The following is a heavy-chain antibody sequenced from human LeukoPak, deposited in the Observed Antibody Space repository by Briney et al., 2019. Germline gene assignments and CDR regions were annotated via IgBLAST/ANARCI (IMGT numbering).Heavy chain of an antibody. CDR1: GFTFSTYN. J-gene: IGHJ4*02. D-gene: IGHD4-23*01. Sequence: GGSLRLSCAASGFTFSTYNMNWVRQAPGKGLEWVSSISGSSSYIYYADSAKGRFTISRDNAKNSLYLQMNSLRAEDTAVYYCARDYGGSSPFDYWGQGTLVTVSS. CDR2: ISGSSSYI. V-gene: IGHV3-21*01. CDR3: ARDYGGSSPFDY.